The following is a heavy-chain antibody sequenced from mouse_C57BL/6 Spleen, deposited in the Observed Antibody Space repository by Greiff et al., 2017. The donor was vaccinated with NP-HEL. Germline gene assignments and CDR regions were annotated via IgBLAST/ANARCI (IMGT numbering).Heavy chain of an antibody. CDR3: ARPSQGYGSSQGYFDV. D-gene: IGHD1-1*01. Sequence: EVKLMESGGDLVKPGGSLKLSCAASGFTFSSYGMSWVRQTPDSVKGRFTISRDNAKNTLYLQMSSLKSEDTAMYYCARPSQGYGSSQGYFDVWGTGTTVTVSS. CDR1: GFTFSSYG. V-gene: IGHV5-6*01. J-gene: IGHJ1*03.